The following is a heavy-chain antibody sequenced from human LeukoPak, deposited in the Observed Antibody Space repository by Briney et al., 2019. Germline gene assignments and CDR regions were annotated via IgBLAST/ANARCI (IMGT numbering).Heavy chain of an antibody. J-gene: IGHJ5*02. CDR1: GFTFSSYG. CDR2: IRYDGSHK. V-gene: IGHV3-30*02. D-gene: IGHD3-10*01. CDR3: AKDGRTYDYDSGYSRFDP. Sequence: GGSLRLSCAASGFTFSSYGMHWVRQAPGKGLEWVAFIRYDGSHKYYADSVKGRFTISRDNSKNTLYLQMNSLRAEDTAVYYCAKDGRTYDYDSGYSRFDPWGQGTLVTVSS.